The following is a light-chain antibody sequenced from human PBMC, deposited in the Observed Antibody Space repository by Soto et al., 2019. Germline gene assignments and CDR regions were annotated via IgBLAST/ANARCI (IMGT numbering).Light chain of an antibody. CDR3: SSSTGSSTV. J-gene: IGLJ2*01. CDR2: EVS. Sequence: QSALTQPASVSGSPGQSITISCTGTSSDIGGYNYVSWYQQHPGKAPKLMIYEVSNRPSGVSNRFSGSKSGNTASLTISGLQAEDEADYHCSSSTGSSTVFGGGTKVTVL. CDR1: SSDIGGYNY. V-gene: IGLV2-14*01.